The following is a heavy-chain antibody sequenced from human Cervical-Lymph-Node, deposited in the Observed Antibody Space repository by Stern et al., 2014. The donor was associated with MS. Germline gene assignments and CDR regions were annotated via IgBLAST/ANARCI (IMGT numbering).Heavy chain of an antibody. J-gene: IGHJ4*02. CDR2: IYPGDSET. Sequence: VQLVESGAELIRPGESLKISCKGSGFKFSIYWIAWVRQMPGKGLEWMGIIYPGDSETRSSPSFQGQVTMSADKSTSTAYLQWSSLNASDPAMYFCARQTTAWASDVWGQGTLVTVSS. D-gene: IGHD1-14*01. CDR3: ARQTTAWASDV. V-gene: IGHV5-51*01. CDR1: GFKFSIYW.